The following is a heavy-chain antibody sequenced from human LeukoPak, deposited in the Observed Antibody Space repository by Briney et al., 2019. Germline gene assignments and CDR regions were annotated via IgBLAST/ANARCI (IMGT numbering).Heavy chain of an antibody. V-gene: IGHV5-51*01. D-gene: IGHD2-15*01. Sequence: GESLKISCKGSGYSFSIYWIGWVRQMPGKGLEWMGIIYPGDSDTRYSPSFQGQVTISADKSISTAYLQWTSLKASDTAMYHCARTYCSGGSCYLGYWYFDLWGRGTLVTVSS. J-gene: IGHJ2*01. CDR3: ARTYCSGGSCYLGYWYFDL. CDR1: GYSFSIYW. CDR2: IYPGDSDT.